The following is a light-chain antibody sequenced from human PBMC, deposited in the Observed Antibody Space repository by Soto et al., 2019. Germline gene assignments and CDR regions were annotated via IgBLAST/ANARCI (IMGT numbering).Light chain of an antibody. Sequence: EIVFTQSPGTLSLSPGERVTLSCRASQSVSSSDLAWYQQKPGQAPRLLIYGASSRDTGIPGRLSGSGSGTDFALTISRLEPEDFETYYCQQYNSFSRTFGQGTKVDIK. CDR2: GAS. V-gene: IGKV3-20*01. CDR1: QSVSSSD. J-gene: IGKJ1*01. CDR3: QQYNSFSRT.